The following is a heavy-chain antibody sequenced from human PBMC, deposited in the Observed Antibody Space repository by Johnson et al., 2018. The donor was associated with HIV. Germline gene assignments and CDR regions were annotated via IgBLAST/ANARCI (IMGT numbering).Heavy chain of an antibody. CDR1: GFTFSSYA. V-gene: IGHV3-30*04. CDR2: ISYDGGNN. Sequence: QVQLVESGGGVVQPGRSLRLSCAASGFTFSSYAMHWVRQAPGKGLAWVAVISYDGGNNSYADSVKGRFTISRDDSKNTLYLQMNSLRAEDTALYYCARGGRAKDAFDIWGQGTMVTVSS. CDR3: ARGGRAKDAFDI. J-gene: IGHJ3*02. D-gene: IGHD3-16*01.